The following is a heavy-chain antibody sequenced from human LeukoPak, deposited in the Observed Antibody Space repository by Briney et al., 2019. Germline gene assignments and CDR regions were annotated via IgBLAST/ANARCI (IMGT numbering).Heavy chain of an antibody. CDR2: INNVGSHI. CDR1: GFTFSDYY. V-gene: IGHV3-11*04. Sequence: PGGSLRLSCAASGFTFSDYYMSWIRQAPGKGLEWVSSINNVGSHIYYADSVRGRFIISRDNAKNSFFLQMSNLRAEDTAVYYCARDPTHYLRYGYFDYWGQGILVTVSS. CDR3: ARDPTHYLRYGYFDY. D-gene: IGHD3-9*01. J-gene: IGHJ4*02.